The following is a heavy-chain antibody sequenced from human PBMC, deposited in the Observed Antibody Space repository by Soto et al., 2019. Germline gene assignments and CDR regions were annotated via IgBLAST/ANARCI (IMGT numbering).Heavy chain of an antibody. CDR3: ARDDATHCGDDCYRYFYYGMDV. CDR2: IIATLGTT. J-gene: IGHJ6*02. Sequence: QVQLVQSGTEVKTPGSSVKVSCKASGGSFSKFAINWVRQAPGQGLEWMGGIIATLGTTDYAHKFQGRVTITSDEATRTAYMELSGLRSEDTAVYYCARDDATHCGDDCYRYFYYGMDVWGQGTSVTGSS. CDR1: GGSFSKFA. V-gene: IGHV1-69*01. D-gene: IGHD2-21*02.